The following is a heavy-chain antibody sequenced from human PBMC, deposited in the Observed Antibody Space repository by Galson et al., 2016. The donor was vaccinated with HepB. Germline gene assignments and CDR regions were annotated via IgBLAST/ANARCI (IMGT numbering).Heavy chain of an antibody. Sequence: SVKLSCKASGYTFTTYYLHWVRQAPGQGLEWMGVIYPSGGSTTSAQKFQGRVTMTRDTSTSTVYMEMNSLRSDDTAVYYCAREYRGGWFDYWGQGTLDTVSS. CDR3: AREYRGGWFDY. CDR1: GYTFTTYY. D-gene: IGHD1-26*01. V-gene: IGHV1-46*01. CDR2: IYPSGGST. J-gene: IGHJ4*02.